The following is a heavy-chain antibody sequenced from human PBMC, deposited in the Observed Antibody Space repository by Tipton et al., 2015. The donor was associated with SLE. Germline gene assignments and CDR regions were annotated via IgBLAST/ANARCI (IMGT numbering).Heavy chain of an antibody. V-gene: IGHV4-34*08. Sequence: LRLSCAVSVGTFSDHFWSWIRQPPGKGLEWIGEINHSGTTNYKSSLRSRATISVDTSHNQFSLKLTSVTAADTAVYYCARSWGGPGAALSFDLWGQGTLVTVSP. J-gene: IGHJ4*02. CDR1: VGTFSDHF. CDR3: ARSWGGPGAALSFDL. D-gene: IGHD3-16*01. CDR2: INHSGTT.